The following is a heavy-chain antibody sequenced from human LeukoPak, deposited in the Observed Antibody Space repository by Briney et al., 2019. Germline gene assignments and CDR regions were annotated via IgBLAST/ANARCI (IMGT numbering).Heavy chain of an antibody. D-gene: IGHD5-18*01. CDR2: INHSGST. CDR1: GGSFSGYY. Sequence: PSETLSLTCAVYGGSFSGYYWSWIRQPPGKGLEWIGEINHSGSTNYNPSLKSRVTISVDTSKNQFSLKLSSVTAADTAVYYCAXGXRYSYARRWFDPWGQGTLVTVSS. J-gene: IGHJ5*02. V-gene: IGHV4-34*01. CDR3: AXGXRYSYARRWFDP.